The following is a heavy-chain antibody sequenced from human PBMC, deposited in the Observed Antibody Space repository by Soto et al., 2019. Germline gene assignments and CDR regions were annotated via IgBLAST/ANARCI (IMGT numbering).Heavy chain of an antibody. Sequence: GGSLRLSCAASGFTFSSYAMSWVRQAPGKGLEWVSAISGSGGSTYYADSVKGRFTISRDNSKNTLYLQMNSLRAEDTAVYYCAKFLFVPARPSSHYYGMDVWGQGTTVTVSS. V-gene: IGHV3-23*01. J-gene: IGHJ6*02. D-gene: IGHD6-6*01. CDR1: GFTFSSYA. CDR2: ISGSGGST. CDR3: AKFLFVPARPSSHYYGMDV.